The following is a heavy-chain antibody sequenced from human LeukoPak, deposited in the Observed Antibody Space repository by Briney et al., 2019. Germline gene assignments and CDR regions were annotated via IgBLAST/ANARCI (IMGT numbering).Heavy chain of an antibody. Sequence: GGSLRLSCAASGFTFSSYAMRWVRAAPGEGVEWVSATSGSGGSTYYADSVKGRFTISRDNSKNTLYLQMNSLRAEDTAVYYCAKRRAVAGNYYFDYWGQGTLVTVSS. D-gene: IGHD6-19*01. V-gene: IGHV3-23*01. CDR3: AKRRAVAGNYYFDY. J-gene: IGHJ4*02. CDR2: TSGSGGST. CDR1: GFTFSSYA.